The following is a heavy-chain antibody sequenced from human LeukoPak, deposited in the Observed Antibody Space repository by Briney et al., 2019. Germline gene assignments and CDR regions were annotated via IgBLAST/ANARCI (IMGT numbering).Heavy chain of an antibody. CDR3: ARGRGYSYGADDFDY. D-gene: IGHD5-18*01. CDR2: ISSSSSYI. J-gene: IGHJ4*02. CDR1: GFTFSSYS. V-gene: IGHV3-21*01. Sequence: GGSLRPSCAASGFTFSSYSMNWVRQAPGKGLEWVSSISSSSSYIYYADSVKGRFTISRDNAKNSLYLQMNSLRAEDTAVYYCARGRGYSYGADDFDYWGQGTLVTVSS.